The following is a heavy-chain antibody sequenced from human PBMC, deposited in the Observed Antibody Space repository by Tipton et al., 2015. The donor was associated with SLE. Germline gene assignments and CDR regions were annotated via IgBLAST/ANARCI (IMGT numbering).Heavy chain of an antibody. V-gene: IGHV1-2*06. CDR2: INPKRGAT. Sequence: QVQLVQSGAEVKKPGASVKVSCQASGYSFTDYYMHWVRQAPGQGLEWMGRINPKRGATNYAQKFQGRVTMTRDTSINTAYMELSRMTSDDTAVYYCARAFSDAAPQAPYFDYWGQGSLVTVSS. CDR1: GYSFTDYY. D-gene: IGHD1-26*01. J-gene: IGHJ4*02. CDR3: ARAFSDAAPQAPYFDY.